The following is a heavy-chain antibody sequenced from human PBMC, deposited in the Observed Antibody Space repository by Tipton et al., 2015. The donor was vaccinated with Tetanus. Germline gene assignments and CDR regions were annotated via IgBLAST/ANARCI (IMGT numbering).Heavy chain of an antibody. CDR1: GFSFGGSA. V-gene: IGHV3-73*01. J-gene: IGHJ4*02. Sequence: SLRLSCAASGFSFGGSAIHWVRQASGKGLEWVGRIRTKTNSYATEYAASVKGRFTIARDNSKNTQYLLINSLRPEDTAMYFCARGLQWGKYLDYWGQGTLVTVSS. CDR3: ARGLQWGKYLDY. CDR2: IRTKTNSYAT. D-gene: IGHD3-16*01.